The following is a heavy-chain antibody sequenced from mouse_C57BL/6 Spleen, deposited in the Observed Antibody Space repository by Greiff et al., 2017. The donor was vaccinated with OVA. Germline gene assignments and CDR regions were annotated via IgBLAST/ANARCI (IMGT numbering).Heavy chain of an antibody. Sequence: EVKLMESGEGLVKPGGSLKLSCAASGFTFSSYAMSWVRQTPEQRLEWVAYISSGGDYIYYADTVKGRFTISRDNARNTLYLQMSSLKSEDTAMYYCTRDQDYGSSAHAMDYWGQGTSVTVSS. D-gene: IGHD1-1*01. J-gene: IGHJ4*01. CDR3: TRDQDYGSSAHAMDY. CDR1: GFTFSSYA. CDR2: ISSGGDYI. V-gene: IGHV5-9-1*02.